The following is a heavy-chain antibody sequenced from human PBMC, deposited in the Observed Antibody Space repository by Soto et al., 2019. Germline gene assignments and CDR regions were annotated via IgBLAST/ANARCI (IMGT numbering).Heavy chain of an antibody. CDR3: ARHTPAISISDH. V-gene: IGHV4-39*01. CDR1: GGSMISYY. J-gene: IGHJ4*02. CDR2: IYYSGST. D-gene: IGHD2-15*01. Sequence: SEPLSLTYTVSGGSMISYYGGWIRQPPGKGLEWIGSIYYSGSTYYNPSLKSRVTISVDTSKNQFSLKLSSVTAADTAVYYCARHTPAISISDHWGQGTLVTVSS.